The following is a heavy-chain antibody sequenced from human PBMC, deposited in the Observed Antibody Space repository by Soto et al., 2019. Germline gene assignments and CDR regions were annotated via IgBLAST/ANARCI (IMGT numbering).Heavy chain of an antibody. CDR1: GFTFSSYS. D-gene: IGHD3-22*01. V-gene: IGHV3-21*01. CDR3: ARGATYYYDSSGYYFTHFDY. Sequence: PGGSLRLSCAASGFTFSSYSMNWVRQAPGKGLEWVSSISSSSSYIYYADSVKGRFTISRDNAKNSLYLQMNSLRAEDTAVYYCARGATYYYDSSGYYFTHFDYWGQGTLVTVSS. J-gene: IGHJ4*02. CDR2: ISSSSSYI.